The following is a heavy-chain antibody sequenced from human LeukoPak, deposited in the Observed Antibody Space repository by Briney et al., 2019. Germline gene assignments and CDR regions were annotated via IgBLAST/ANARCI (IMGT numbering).Heavy chain of an antibody. D-gene: IGHD1-26*01. CDR3: ARAGGSYNY. CDR2: ISISGSYT. Sequence: PGGSLRLSCAASGFTFSSYSMHWVRQAPGKGLEWVSCISISGSYTYSADSVKGRFTISRDNAKNSLYLQMNSLRAEDTAVYYCARAGGSYNYWGQRTLVTVSS. CDR1: GFTFSSYS. V-gene: IGHV3-21*01. J-gene: IGHJ4*02.